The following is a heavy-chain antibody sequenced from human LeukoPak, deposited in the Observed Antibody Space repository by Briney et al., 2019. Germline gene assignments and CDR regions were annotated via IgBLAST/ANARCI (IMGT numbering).Heavy chain of an antibody. D-gene: IGHD1-14*01. CDR3: AKEITGGSSGNY. V-gene: IGHV3-30*02. Sequence: GGSLRLSCATSGFIFSSYDMYWVRQAPGKGLEWVAFIRYDGSNKYYADSVKGRFTISRDNSKNTLYLQMNSLRAEDTAVYYCAKEITGGSSGNYWGQGTLVTVSS. CDR2: IRYDGSNK. J-gene: IGHJ4*02. CDR1: GFIFSSYD.